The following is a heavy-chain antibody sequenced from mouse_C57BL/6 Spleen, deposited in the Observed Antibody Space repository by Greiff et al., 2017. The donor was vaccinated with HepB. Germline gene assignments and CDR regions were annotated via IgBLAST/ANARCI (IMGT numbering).Heavy chain of an antibody. J-gene: IGHJ4*01. CDR2: ISSGGSYT. Sequence: EVQRVESGGDLVKPGGSLKLSCAASGFTFSSYGMSWVRQTPDKRLEWVATISSGGSYTYYPDSVKGRFTISRDNAKNTLYLQMSSLKSEDTAMYYCARQGRSTMITTEAMDYWGQGTSVTVSS. D-gene: IGHD2-4*01. CDR3: ARQGRSTMITTEAMDY. CDR1: GFTFSSYG. V-gene: IGHV5-6*01.